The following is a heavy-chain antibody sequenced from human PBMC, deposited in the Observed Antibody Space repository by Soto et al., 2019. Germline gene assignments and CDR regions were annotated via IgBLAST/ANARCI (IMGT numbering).Heavy chain of an antibody. CDR3: ARAGIAAAGPYYYYYGMDV. Sequence: SETLSLSCAVYGGSFSGYYWSWIRQPPGKGLEWIGEINHSGSTNYNPSLKSRVTISVDTSKNQFSLKLSSVTAADTAVYYCARAGIAAAGPYYYYYGMDVWGQGTTVTVSS. D-gene: IGHD6-13*01. CDR1: GGSFSGYY. V-gene: IGHV4-34*01. J-gene: IGHJ6*02. CDR2: INHSGST.